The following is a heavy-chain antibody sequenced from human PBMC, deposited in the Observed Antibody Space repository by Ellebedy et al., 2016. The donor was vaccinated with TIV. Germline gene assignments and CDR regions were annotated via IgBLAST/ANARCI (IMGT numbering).Heavy chain of an antibody. CDR3: ARDLADYGMDV. Sequence: GESLKISCAGSGFTFSSYAMHWVRQAPGKGLEWVAVISYDGSNKYYADSVKGRFTISRDNSKNTLYLQMNSLRAEDTAVYYCARDLADYGMDVWGQGTTVTVSS. CDR1: GFTFSSYA. V-gene: IGHV3-30-3*01. CDR2: ISYDGSNK. J-gene: IGHJ6*02.